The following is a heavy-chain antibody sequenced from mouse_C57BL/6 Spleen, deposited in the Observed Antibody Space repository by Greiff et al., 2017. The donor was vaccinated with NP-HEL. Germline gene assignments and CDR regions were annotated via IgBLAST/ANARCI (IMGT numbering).Heavy chain of an antibody. CDR3: TSLDYAYAMDY. Sequence: EVQLQQYGAELVRPGASVKLSCTASGFNIKDDYMHWVKQRPEQGLEWIGWIDPENGDTEDASKFQGKATITADTSSNTAYLHHSSLTSEDTAVYYCTSLDYAYAMDYWGQGTSVTVSS. V-gene: IGHV14-4*01. CDR1: GFNIKDDY. J-gene: IGHJ4*01. CDR2: IDPENGDT. D-gene: IGHD2-4*01.